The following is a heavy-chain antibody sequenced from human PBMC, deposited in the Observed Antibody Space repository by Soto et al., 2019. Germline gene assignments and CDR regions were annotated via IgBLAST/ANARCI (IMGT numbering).Heavy chain of an antibody. CDR3: ARRAETNGWKGFGADKYYFDF. V-gene: IGHV1-8*01. Sequence: QVQLVQSGAEVRKPGASVKVSCEASGYTFTSYDIYWVRQATGQGLEWMGWMNPSTGNSGYAQKFQGRVTITSDTSIGTAHREPSGLRSEDTAVYYCARRAETNGWKGFGADKYYFDFWGQGTLVTVSA. J-gene: IGHJ4*02. D-gene: IGHD6-19*01. CDR2: MNPSTGNS. CDR1: GYTFTSYD.